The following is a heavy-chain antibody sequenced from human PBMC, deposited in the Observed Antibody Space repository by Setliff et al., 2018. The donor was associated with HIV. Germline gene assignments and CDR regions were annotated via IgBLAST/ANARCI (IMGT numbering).Heavy chain of an antibody. J-gene: IGHJ5*02. Sequence: TLSLTCAVYGGSLSGYYWSWIRQSPEKGLEWNGEVHYTGRTSYDPPFKSRVIISVDMSKSQFSLSLISVTAADTAVYYCARHRAQRGSGTYYDDWFDPWGQGTLVTVSS. CDR3: ARHRAQRGSGTYYDDWFDP. CDR2: VHYTGRT. CDR1: GGSLSGYY. D-gene: IGHD3-10*01. V-gene: IGHV4-34*01.